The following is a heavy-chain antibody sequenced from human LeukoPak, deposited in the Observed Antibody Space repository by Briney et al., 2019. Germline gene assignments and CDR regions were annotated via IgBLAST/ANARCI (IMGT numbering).Heavy chain of an antibody. V-gene: IGHV3-48*04. D-gene: IGHD4-11*01. Sequence: PGGSLRLSCAASGFTFSTYWMNWVRQAPGKGLEWVSYISSSGSTIYYADSVKGRFTISRDNAKNSLYLQMNSLRAEDTAVYYCARMTTVTYAYYGMDVWGQGTTVTVSS. CDR2: ISSSGSTI. CDR1: GFTFSTYW. CDR3: ARMTTVTYAYYGMDV. J-gene: IGHJ6*02.